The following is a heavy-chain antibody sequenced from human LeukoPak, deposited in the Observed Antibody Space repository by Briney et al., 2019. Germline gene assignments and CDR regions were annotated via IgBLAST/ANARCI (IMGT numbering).Heavy chain of an antibody. CDR1: GYSLTELS. D-gene: IGHD3-3*01. V-gene: IGHV1-24*01. CDR2: FDPEDGET. CDR3: ATDINDDFWSGYYGFDY. J-gene: IGHJ4*02. Sequence: ASVKVSCKVSGYSLTELSMHWVREAPGKGLEWMGGFDPEDGETIYAQKFLGRVTMTEDTSTDTAYMELSSLRSEDTAVYYCATDINDDFWSGYYGFDYWGQGTLVTVSS.